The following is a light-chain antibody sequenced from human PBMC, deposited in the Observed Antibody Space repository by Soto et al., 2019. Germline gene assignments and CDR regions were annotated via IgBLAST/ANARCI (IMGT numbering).Light chain of an antibody. CDR2: AAS. CDR1: QSITTY. CDR3: QQCYSSPRT. J-gene: IGKJ1*01. Sequence: DIQMTQSPSTLSASVGDRVTITCRASQSITTYVNWYQQKLGKAPTRLIYAASSLQSGVPSRFSGSGSGTDFTLTISSLQPGDFATYFCQQCYSSPRTFGQGTKVEI. V-gene: IGKV1-39*01.